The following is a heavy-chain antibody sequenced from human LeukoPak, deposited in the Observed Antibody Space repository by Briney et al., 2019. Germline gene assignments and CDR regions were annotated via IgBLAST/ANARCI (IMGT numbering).Heavy chain of an antibody. CDR2: INHSGST. CDR1: GGSFSNYY. J-gene: IGHJ6*03. CDR3: ARQSPYCSGGSCFYMDV. D-gene: IGHD2-15*01. Sequence: PSETLSLTCAVYGGSFSNYYWGWIRQPPGKGLEWIGEINHSGSTNYNPSLKSRVTISVDTSKNQFSLKLSSVTAADTAVYYCARQSPYCSGGSCFYMDVWGKGTTVTISS. V-gene: IGHV4-34*01.